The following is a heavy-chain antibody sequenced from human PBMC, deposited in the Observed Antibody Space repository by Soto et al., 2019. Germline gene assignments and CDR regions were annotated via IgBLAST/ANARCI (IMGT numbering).Heavy chain of an antibody. CDR1: GGTFSSYA. CDR2: IIPVFGTA. CDR3: ARSGTGYYDFCSGHRTSDY. Sequence: SVKVSCKASGGTFSSYAINWVRQAPGQGLEWMGGIIPVFGTANYAQKFQGRVTITADESTSTAYMELSSLRSEDTAVYYCARSGTGYYDFCSGHRTSDYWGQGPLVTVSS. D-gene: IGHD3-3*01. V-gene: IGHV1-69*13. J-gene: IGHJ4*02.